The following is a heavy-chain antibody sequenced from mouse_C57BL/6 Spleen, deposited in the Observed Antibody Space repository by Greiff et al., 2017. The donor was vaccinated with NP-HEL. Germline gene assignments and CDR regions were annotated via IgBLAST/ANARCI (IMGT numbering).Heavy chain of an antibody. V-gene: IGHV5-17*01. CDR1: GFTFSDYG. CDR2: ISSGSSTI. Sequence: EVMLVESGGGLVKPGGSLKLSCAASGFTFSDYGMHWVRQAPEKGLEWVAYISSGSSTIYYEDTVKGRFTISRDNAKNTLCLHMTSLRSEDTAMYYCARVRRYYAMDYWGQGTSVTVSS. CDR3: ARVRRYYAMDY. J-gene: IGHJ4*01.